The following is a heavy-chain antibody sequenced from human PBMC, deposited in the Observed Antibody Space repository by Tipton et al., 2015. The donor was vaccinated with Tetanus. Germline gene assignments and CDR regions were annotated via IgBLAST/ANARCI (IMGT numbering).Heavy chain of an antibody. CDR3: ARDHGITWGGMGYYYGMDV. CDR2: ISSSGST. CDR1: GGPLRSGDHY. D-gene: IGHD3-16*01. V-gene: IGHV4-61*08. J-gene: IGHJ6*02. Sequence: TLSLTCTVSGGPLRSGDHYWSWIRQPPGKGLEWLAYISSSGSTNSNYSLKSRVTISVDTSKNQFSLRLSSVTAADTAVYYCARDHGITWGGMGYYYGMDVWGQGTTVTVSS.